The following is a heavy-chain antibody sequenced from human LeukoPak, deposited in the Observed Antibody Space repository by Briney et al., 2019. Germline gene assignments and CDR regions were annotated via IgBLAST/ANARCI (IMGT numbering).Heavy chain of an antibody. Sequence: SETLSLTCTVSGGSISSYYWSWIRQPPGKGLEWIGYIYYSGSTNYNPSLKSRVTISVDTSKNQFSLKLSSVTAADTAVYYCANSPEQYDFQRWGQGTLVTVSS. D-gene: IGHD1/OR15-1a*01. J-gene: IGHJ1*01. CDR3: ANSPEQYDFQR. V-gene: IGHV4-59*01. CDR2: IYYSGST. CDR1: GGSISSYY.